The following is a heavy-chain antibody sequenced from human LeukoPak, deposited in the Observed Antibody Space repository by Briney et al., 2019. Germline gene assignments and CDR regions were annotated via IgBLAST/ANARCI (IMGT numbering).Heavy chain of an antibody. CDR2: IIPIFGTA. V-gene: IGHV1-69*13. Sequence: GASVKVSCKASGYTFTSYYMHWVRQAPGQGLEWMGGIIPIFGTANYAQKFQGRVTITADESTSTAYMELSSLRSEDTAVYYCARISGITNPDYEDWGQGTLVTVSS. J-gene: IGHJ4*02. CDR1: GYTFTSYY. CDR3: ARISGITNPDYED. D-gene: IGHD4-17*01.